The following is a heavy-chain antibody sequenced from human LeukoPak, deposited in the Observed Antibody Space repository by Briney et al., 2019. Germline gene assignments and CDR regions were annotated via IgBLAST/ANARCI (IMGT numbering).Heavy chain of an antibody. CDR1: GGSISSYY. Sequence: PSETLSLTCTVSGGSISSYYWSWIRQPPGKGLEWIGYIYYSGSTNYNPSLKSRVTISVDTSKNQFSLKLSSVTAADTAVYYCARAISPVVPAATWFDPWGQGTLVTVSS. V-gene: IGHV4-59*01. D-gene: IGHD2-2*01. CDR2: IYYSGST. J-gene: IGHJ5*02. CDR3: ARAISPVVPAATWFDP.